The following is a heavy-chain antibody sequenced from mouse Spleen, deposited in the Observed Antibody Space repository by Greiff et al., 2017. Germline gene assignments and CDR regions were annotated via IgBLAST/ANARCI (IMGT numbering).Heavy chain of an antibody. CDR3: TRDYYGSSYRFAY. J-gene: IGHJ3*01. CDR1: GYTFTDYE. D-gene: IGHD1-1*01. Sequence: VQLKESGAELVRPGASVTLSCKASGYTFTDYEMHWVKQTPVHGLEWIGAIDPETGGTAYNQKFKGKAILTADKSSSTAYMELRSLTSEDSAVYYCTRDYYGSSYRFAYWGQGTLVTVSA. CDR2: IDPETGGT. V-gene: IGHV1-15*01.